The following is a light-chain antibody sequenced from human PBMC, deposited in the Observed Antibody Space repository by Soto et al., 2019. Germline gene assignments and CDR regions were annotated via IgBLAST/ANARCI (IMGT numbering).Light chain of an antibody. Sequence: QSVLTQPASVSGSPGQSITISCTGTSSDIGSYNLVSWYQQHPGKAPKLIIHEDNKRPSGVSNRFSGSKSGNTASLTISGLQAEDEAEYHCCSFAGSITFVVFGGGTKLTVL. CDR2: EDN. V-gene: IGLV2-23*02. CDR1: SSDIGSYNL. J-gene: IGLJ2*01. CDR3: CSFAGSITFVV.